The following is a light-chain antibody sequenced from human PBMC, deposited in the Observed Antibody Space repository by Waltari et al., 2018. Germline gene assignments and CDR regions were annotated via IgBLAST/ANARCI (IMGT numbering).Light chain of an antibody. J-gene: IGKJ1*01. V-gene: IGKV3-15*01. CDR1: QSVDRN. CDR2: DTS. Sequence: EIVMTQSPATLSVSPGERATLSCRASQSVDRNLAWYQQKPGQAPRLISYDTSTRATGIPASFSGSGSGTEFTLTISSLQSEDFAVYYCQQYNVWPQTFGQGTKVEI. CDR3: QQYNVWPQT.